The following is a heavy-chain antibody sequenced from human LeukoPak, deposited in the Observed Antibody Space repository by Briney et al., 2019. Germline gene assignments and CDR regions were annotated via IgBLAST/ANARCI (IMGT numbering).Heavy chain of an antibody. CDR1: GDSISVYY. Sequence: PSETLSLTCTVSGDSISVYYWTWIRQPAGKGLEWIGRIYTSGSANYNPSLKSRVTMSVDTSKNQFSLKLTSVTTADTAVYYCARAGGVKTAALDLDYWGQGTLVTVSS. V-gene: IGHV4-4*07. CDR2: IYTSGSA. CDR3: ARAGGVKTAALDLDY. D-gene: IGHD6-25*01. J-gene: IGHJ4*02.